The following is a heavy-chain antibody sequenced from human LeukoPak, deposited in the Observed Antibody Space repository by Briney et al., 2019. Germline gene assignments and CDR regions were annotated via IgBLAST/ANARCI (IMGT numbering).Heavy chain of an antibody. V-gene: IGHV4-34*01. CDR2: INHSGST. CDR1: GGSFSGYY. J-gene: IGHJ4*02. CDR3: ARGIVPVSAPFDY. Sequence: SETLSLTCAVYGGSFSGYYWSWIRQPPGKGLEWIGEINHSGSTNYNPSLKSRVTISVDTSKNQFSLKLSSVTAADTAVYYCARGIVPVSAPFDYWGQGTLVTVSS. D-gene: IGHD1-26*01.